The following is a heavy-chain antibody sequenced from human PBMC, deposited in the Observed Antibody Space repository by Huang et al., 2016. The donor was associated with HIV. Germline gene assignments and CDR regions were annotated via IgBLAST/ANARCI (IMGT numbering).Heavy chain of an antibody. Sequence: QIQLMQSGPELKQPGASVKVSCKASGYTFTSYGITWVRQAPGQGPAWRGWISASSGDTEYAQKFQGRVTLTTDTSTTIAYMELRSLRSDDTAKYYCARDPKYHRIGYYRQRRGIDIWGQGTMVSVSS. D-gene: IGHD3-22*01. J-gene: IGHJ3*02. V-gene: IGHV1-18*01. CDR1: GYTFTSYG. CDR3: ARDPKYHRIGYYRQRRGIDI. CDR2: ISASSGDT.